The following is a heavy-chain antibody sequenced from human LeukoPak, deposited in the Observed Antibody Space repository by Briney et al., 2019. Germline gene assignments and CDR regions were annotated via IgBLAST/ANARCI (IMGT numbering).Heavy chain of an antibody. CDR1: GYTFTSYG. Sequence: GASVKVSCKASGYTFTSYGISWVRQAPGQGLEWMGWISAYNGNTNYAQTLQGRVTMTTDTSTSTAYMELRSLRSDDTAVYYCARDVAMVRGVITSAQFDYWGQGTLVTVSS. J-gene: IGHJ4*02. CDR2: ISAYNGNT. CDR3: ARDVAMVRGVITSAQFDY. D-gene: IGHD3-10*01. V-gene: IGHV1-18*01.